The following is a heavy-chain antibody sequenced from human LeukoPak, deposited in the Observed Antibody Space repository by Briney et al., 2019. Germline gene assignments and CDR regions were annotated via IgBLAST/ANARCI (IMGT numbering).Heavy chain of an antibody. V-gene: IGHV3-23*01. J-gene: IGHJ4*02. D-gene: IGHD1-26*01. CDR1: GFTFSSYA. Sequence: GGSLRLSCAASGFTFSSYAMSWVRQAPGKGLEWVSAISGTGGSTYYADSVKGRLTISRDNSKNTLYLQMNSLRAEDTAVYYCAKDRIVGAYGYFDYWGQGTLVTVSS. CDR2: ISGTGGST. CDR3: AKDRIVGAYGYFDY.